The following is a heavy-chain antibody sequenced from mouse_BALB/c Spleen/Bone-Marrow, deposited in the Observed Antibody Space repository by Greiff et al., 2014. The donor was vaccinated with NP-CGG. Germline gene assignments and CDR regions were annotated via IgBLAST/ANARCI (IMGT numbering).Heavy chain of an antibody. D-gene: IGHD2-10*02. Sequence: QVQLKQSGAELVKPGASVKLSCKASGYTFTEYILHWVKRRSGQGLEWIGWFYPGSGSIRYNEKFKDKATLIADKSSNTVYMELSRLTSEDSAVYFCARHEEEYANLFVYWGQGTLVTVSA. CDR1: GYTFTEYI. CDR2: FYPGSGSI. V-gene: IGHV1-62-2*01. CDR3: ARHEEEYANLFVY. J-gene: IGHJ3*01.